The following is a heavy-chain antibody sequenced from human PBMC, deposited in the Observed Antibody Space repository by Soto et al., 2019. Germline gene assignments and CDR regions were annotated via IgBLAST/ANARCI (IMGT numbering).Heavy chain of an antibody. CDR1: GGSFRGYF. J-gene: IGHJ4*02. CDR2: INHSGST. CDR3: ARGLTAMVPYYFDY. Sequence: PSETLSLTCAVYGGSFRGYFWSWIRQPPGKGLEWIGEINHSGSTSYNPSLKSRVTISVDTSKNQFSLKLNSVTAADTAVYYCARGLTAMVPYYFDYWGQGTLVTVS. V-gene: IGHV4-34*01. D-gene: IGHD5-18*01.